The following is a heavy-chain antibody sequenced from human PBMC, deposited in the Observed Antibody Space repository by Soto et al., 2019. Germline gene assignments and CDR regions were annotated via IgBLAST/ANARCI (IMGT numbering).Heavy chain of an antibody. D-gene: IGHD6-19*01. CDR2: IDSGSTSI. J-gene: IGHJ3*02. Sequence: GGSLRLSCAASGFTFSPYSLSWVRQAPGKGLEWISYIDSGSTSIYYADSVKGRFTISRDNAKNSLWLQMNSLRDEDTAIYYCVRDRMWEQWLGPHDAFEIWGQGTKVTVSS. CDR1: GFTFSPYS. CDR3: VRDRMWEQWLGPHDAFEI. V-gene: IGHV3-48*02.